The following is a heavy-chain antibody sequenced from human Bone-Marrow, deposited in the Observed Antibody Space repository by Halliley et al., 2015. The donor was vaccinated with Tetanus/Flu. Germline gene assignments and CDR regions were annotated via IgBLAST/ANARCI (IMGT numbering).Heavy chain of an antibody. D-gene: IGHD3-10*01. V-gene: IGHV4-4*01. J-gene: IGHJ4*02. CDR1: GGSITTSNW. CDR2: IYHGGAT. CDR3: AGHLATRGSRGFDS. Sequence: SLRLSCAVSGGSITTSNWWSWVRQPPEKGLEWIGEIYHGGATNYDPALERRVTISVDKSNNQFSLGLTSLTAADTAVYFCAGHLATRGSRGFDSWGQGALVTVSS.